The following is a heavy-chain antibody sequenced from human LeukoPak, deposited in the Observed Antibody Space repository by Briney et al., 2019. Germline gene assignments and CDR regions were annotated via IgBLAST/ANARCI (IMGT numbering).Heavy chain of an antibody. CDR3: AREGLAGTLDY. CDR2: IKQDGSEK. CDR1: GFTFSSYW. J-gene: IGHJ4*02. V-gene: IGHV3-7*01. D-gene: IGHD6-19*01. Sequence: PGGSLRLSCAASGFTFSSYWMSWVRQAPGKGLEWVANIKQDGSEKYYVDSVKGRFTISRDNAKNSLHLQMNSLRAEDTAVYYCAREGLAGTLDYWGQGTLVTVSS.